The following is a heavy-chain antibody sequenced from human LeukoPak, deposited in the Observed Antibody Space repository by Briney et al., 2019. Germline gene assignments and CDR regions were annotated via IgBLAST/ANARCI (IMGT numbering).Heavy chain of an antibody. V-gene: IGHV3-23*01. CDR2: ISPSGDST. CDR3: ARRLTGGVTAFFDF. J-gene: IGHJ4*02. CDR1: GFTFSSHS. Sequence: GGAVRLSCAASGFTFSSHSMSWVRQPPGEGLEWVAAISPSGDSTTYRDSVKGQFTISRDSSRNRLYLQMNTLTVEDTAIYYSARRLTGGVTAFFDFWGQGALVTVSS. D-gene: IGHD2-8*02.